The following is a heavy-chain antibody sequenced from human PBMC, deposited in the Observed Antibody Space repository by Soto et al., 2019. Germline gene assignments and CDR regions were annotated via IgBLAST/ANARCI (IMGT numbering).Heavy chain of an antibody. Sequence: GGSLEISCKGSGYSFTSYWISWVLQRPGKGLEWMGRIDPSDSYTNYSPSFQGHVTISADKSISTAYMELSSLRSEDTAVYYCAKGKGFLEWIPYYYGMDVWGQGTTVTVSS. D-gene: IGHD3-3*01. V-gene: IGHV5-10-1*01. CDR1: GYSFTSYW. J-gene: IGHJ6*02. CDR2: IDPSDSYT. CDR3: AKGKGFLEWIPYYYGMDV.